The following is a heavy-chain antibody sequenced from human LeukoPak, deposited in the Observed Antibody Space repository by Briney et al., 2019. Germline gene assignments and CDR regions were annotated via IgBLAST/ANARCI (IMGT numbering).Heavy chain of an antibody. J-gene: IGHJ4*02. CDR1: GFTFSSYA. CDR3: ASSDFWSGYYYFDY. D-gene: IGHD3-3*01. CDR2: ISGSGGST. Sequence: AGGSLRLSCAASGFTFSSYAMSWVRQAPGKGLEWVSAISGSGGSTYYADSVKGRFTISRDNSKNTLYLQMNSLRAEDTAVYYCASSDFWSGYYYFDYWGQGTLVTVSS. V-gene: IGHV3-23*01.